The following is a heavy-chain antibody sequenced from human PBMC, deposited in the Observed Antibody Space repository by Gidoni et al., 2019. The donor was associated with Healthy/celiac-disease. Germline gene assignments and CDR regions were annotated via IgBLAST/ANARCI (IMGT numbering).Heavy chain of an antibody. Sequence: QLQLQESGPGLVTPSETLSLTCTVSGGSISSSSYYWGWIRPPPGKGLEWIGSIYYSGSTYYNPSLKSRVTISVDTSKNQFSLKLSSVTAADTAVYYCATIVVVPAAIPNWFDPWGQGTLVTVSS. V-gene: IGHV4-39*07. CDR3: ATIVVVPAAIPNWFDP. CDR1: GGSISSSSYY. CDR2: IYYSGST. D-gene: IGHD2-2*01. J-gene: IGHJ5*02.